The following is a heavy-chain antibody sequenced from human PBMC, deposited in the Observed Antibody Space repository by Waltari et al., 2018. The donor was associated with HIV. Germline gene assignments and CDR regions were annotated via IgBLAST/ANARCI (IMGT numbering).Heavy chain of an antibody. Sequence: EVRLVESGGGLVQPGGSRRVSCKASGFIFSNYRMNWVRQAPGKGLEWVSYISSSSSTIYYADSVTGRFTISRDNAKNSLYLQMNSLSAEDTAVYYCARDQGVLGFDPWGQGTLVTVSS. CDR3: ARDQGVLGFDP. V-gene: IGHV3-48*04. CDR1: GFIFSNYR. D-gene: IGHD3-10*01. CDR2: ISSSSSTI. J-gene: IGHJ5*02.